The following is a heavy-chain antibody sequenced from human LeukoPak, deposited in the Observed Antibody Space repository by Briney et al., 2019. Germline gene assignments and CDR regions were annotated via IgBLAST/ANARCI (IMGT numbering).Heavy chain of an antibody. CDR3: ARDCTSTSCPYYYYYYMDV. Sequence: ASVKVPCKASGYTFTSYGISWVRQAPGQGLEWMGWISTYNGNTNYAQKLQGRVTMSTDTSTSTAYMELRSLRSDDTVVYYCARDCTSTSCPYYYYYYMDVWGKGTTVTVSS. CDR2: ISTYNGNT. D-gene: IGHD2-2*01. CDR1: GYTFTSYG. J-gene: IGHJ6*03. V-gene: IGHV1-18*01.